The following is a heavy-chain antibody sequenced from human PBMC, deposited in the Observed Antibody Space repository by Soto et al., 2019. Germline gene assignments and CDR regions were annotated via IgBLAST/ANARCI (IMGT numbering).Heavy chain of an antibody. V-gene: IGHV1-18*01. J-gene: IGHJ4*02. CDR3: ERVSSYYGSGSYYPRE. CDR2: ISAYNGNT. D-gene: IGHD3-10*01. Sequence: ASVKVSCKASGYTFTSYGISWVRQAPGQGLEWMGWISAYNGNTNYAQKLQGSVTMTTDTSTSTAYMELRSLRSDDTAVYYCERVSSYYGSGSYYPREWGQGTLVTVSS. CDR1: GYTFTSYG.